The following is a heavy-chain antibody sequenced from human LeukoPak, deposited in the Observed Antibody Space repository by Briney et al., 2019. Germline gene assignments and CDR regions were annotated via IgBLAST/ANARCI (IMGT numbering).Heavy chain of an antibody. V-gene: IGHV3-49*04. CDR3: TRESGYYYDSSGLNY. J-gene: IGHJ4*02. CDR1: GFTFGDYA. CDR2: IRSKAYGGTT. D-gene: IGHD3-22*01. Sequence: QPGRSLRLSCTASGFTFGDYAMSWVRQAPGKGLEWVGFIRSKAYGGTTEYAASVKGRFTISRDDSKSIAYLQMNSLKTEDTAVYYCTRESGYYYDSSGLNYWGQGTLVTVSS.